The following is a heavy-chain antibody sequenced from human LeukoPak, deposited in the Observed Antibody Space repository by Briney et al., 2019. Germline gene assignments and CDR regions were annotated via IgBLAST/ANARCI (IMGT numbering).Heavy chain of an antibody. CDR2: IYYSGST. V-gene: IGHV4-39*07. J-gene: IGHJ4*02. D-gene: IGHD3-10*01. Sequence: SETLSLTCTVSGGSISSSSYYWGWIRQPPGKGLEWIGSIYYSGSTYYNPSLKSRVTISVDTSKNQFSLKLSSVTAADTAVYYCARVSSLGWFGELPYYFDYWGQGTLVTVSS. CDR3: ARVSSLGWFGELPYYFDY. CDR1: GGSISSSSYY.